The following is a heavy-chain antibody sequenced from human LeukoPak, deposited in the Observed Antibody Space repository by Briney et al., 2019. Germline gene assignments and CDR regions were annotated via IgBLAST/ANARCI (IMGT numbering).Heavy chain of an antibody. CDR2: IKEDGSDK. V-gene: IGHV3-7*01. D-gene: IGHD4-11*01. CDR3: AKGGHYNFDY. CDR1: GFTLSSYE. J-gene: IGHJ4*02. Sequence: PGGSLRLSCAASGFTLSSYEMNWVRQAPGKGLEWVASIKEDGSDKYYVDSVKGRFSISRDNAKNSLYLQMNSLRTEDTAVYYCAKGGHYNFDYWGQGTLVTVSS.